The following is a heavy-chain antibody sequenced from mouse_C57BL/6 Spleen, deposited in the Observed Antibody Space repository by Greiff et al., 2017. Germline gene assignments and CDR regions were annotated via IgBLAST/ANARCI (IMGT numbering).Heavy chain of an antibody. J-gene: IGHJ4*01. Sequence: VQVVESGPELVKPGASVKISCKASGYAFSSSWMNWVKQRPGKGLEWIGRIYPGDGDTNYNGKFKGKATLTADKSSSTAYMQLSSLTSEDSAVYFCARWGDYDGYAMDYWGQGTSVTVSS. CDR3: ARWGDYDGYAMDY. D-gene: IGHD2-4*01. V-gene: IGHV1-82*01. CDR2: IYPGDGDT. CDR1: GYAFSSSW.